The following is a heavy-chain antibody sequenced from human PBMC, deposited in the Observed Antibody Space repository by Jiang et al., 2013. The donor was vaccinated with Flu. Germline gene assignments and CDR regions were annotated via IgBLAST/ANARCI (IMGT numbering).Heavy chain of an antibody. Sequence: QLVESGGGLIQPGGSLRLSCAASGFTVSSNYMSWVRQAPGKGLEWVSFIYSGGDTYYADSVKGRFTISRDNSKNMLYLQMNSLRADDTAVFYCARAAANWNYALRTQNWYFDLWGRGTLVTVSS. CDR3: ARAAANWNYALRTQNWYFDL. D-gene: IGHD1-7*01. V-gene: IGHV3-53*01. CDR1: GFTVSSNY. J-gene: IGHJ2*01. CDR2: IYSGGDT.